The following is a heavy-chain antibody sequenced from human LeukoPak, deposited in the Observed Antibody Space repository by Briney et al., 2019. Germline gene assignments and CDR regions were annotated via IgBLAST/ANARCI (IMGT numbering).Heavy chain of an antibody. CDR1: GFTFSGSA. D-gene: IGHD5-18*01. CDR3: SRHVDTAMDYYFDY. V-gene: IGHV3-73*01. CDR2: IRSKVNSYAT. Sequence: GGSLRLSCAASGFTFSGSAMHWVRQASGKGLEWVGRIRSKVNSYATAYSASVKGRFTISRDDSKNTAYLQMNGLKTEDTAVYYCSRHVDTAMDYYFDYWGQGIMVTVSS. J-gene: IGHJ4*02.